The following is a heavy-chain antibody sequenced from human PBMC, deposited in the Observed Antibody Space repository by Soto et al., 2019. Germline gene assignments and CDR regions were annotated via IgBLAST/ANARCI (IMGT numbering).Heavy chain of an antibody. V-gene: IGHV3-30*18. CDR3: AKDHQRGDYYGSGSYYVKYYFDY. Sequence: QVQLVESGGGVVQPGRSLRLSCAASGFTFSSYGMHWVRQAPGKGLEWVAVISYDGSNKYYADSVKGRFTISRDNSKNTLYLQMNRRRAEDTAVYYCAKDHQRGDYYGSGSYYVKYYFDYWGQGTLVTVSS. D-gene: IGHD3-10*01. CDR2: ISYDGSNK. J-gene: IGHJ4*02. CDR1: GFTFSSYG.